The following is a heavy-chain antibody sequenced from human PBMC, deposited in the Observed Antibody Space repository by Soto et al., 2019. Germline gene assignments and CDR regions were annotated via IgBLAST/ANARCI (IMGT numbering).Heavy chain of an antibody. Sequence: EVQLLESGGGLVQPGGSLILACAASGFTFSSYAMSWVRQAPGKGLEWCSAISGSGDSTYYADSVKGRFTISRDNSKNTQYLQMNSLRAEDTAVYYCAKRTVGWYFDLWGRGTLVTVYS. CDR2: ISGSGDST. CDR1: GFTFSSYA. J-gene: IGHJ2*01. CDR3: AKRTVGWYFDL. D-gene: IGHD4-17*01. V-gene: IGHV3-23*01.